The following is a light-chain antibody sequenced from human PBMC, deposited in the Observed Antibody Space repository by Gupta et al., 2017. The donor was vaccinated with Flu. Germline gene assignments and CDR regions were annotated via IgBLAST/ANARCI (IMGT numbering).Light chain of an antibody. CDR1: QSISDS. Sequence: PPTLSASVGDRVTITCRASQSISDSLAWYQQSPGKAPKLLIYKASDLESGVPSRFSGSGYGTDFTLTISSLQPDDFATYYCQQYSGFSRTFGQGTKVEVK. J-gene: IGKJ1*01. CDR2: KAS. V-gene: IGKV1-5*03. CDR3: QQYSGFSRT.